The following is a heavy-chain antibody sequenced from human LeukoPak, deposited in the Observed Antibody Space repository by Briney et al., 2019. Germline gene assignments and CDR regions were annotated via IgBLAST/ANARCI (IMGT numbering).Heavy chain of an antibody. J-gene: IGHJ3*02. Sequence: GESLKISCQGSGYSFTSYWIGWVRQLPGKGLEWMGIIYPGDSDTRYSPSFQGQVTISADKSISTAYLQWSSLKASDTAMYYCARNTHATPGAFDIWGQGTMVTVSS. CDR2: IYPGDSDT. CDR1: GYSFTSYW. V-gene: IGHV5-51*01. D-gene: IGHD1-26*01. CDR3: ARNTHATPGAFDI.